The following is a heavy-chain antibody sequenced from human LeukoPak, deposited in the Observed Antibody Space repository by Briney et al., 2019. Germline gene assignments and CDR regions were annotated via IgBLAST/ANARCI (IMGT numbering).Heavy chain of an antibody. J-gene: IGHJ4*02. CDR3: ARGLTGDYFDY. D-gene: IGHD7-27*01. CDR2: ISYDGSNK. CDR1: GFTFSSYA. Sequence: PGGSLRLSCAASGFTFSSYAMHWVRQAPGKGLEWVAVISYDGSNKYYADSVKGRFTISRDNSKNTLYLQMNSLRAEDTAMYYCARGLTGDYFDYWGQGTLVTVSS. V-gene: IGHV3-30-3*01.